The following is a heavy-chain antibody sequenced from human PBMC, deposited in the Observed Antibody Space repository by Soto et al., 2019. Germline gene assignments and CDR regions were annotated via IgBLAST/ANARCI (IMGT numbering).Heavy chain of an antibody. J-gene: IGHJ5*02. V-gene: IGHV3-11*01. CDR3: ARDDDYGGTNNWFDP. CDR2: ISGSGSST. Sequence: QVQLVESGGAFVKPGGSLRLSCAASGFTFSDYYMSWIRQAPGKGLECISYISGSGSSTYYADSVKGRFTVSRDNAKNSLYLQMNSLRAEDTAVYYCARDDDYGGTNNWFDPWGQGTLVTVSS. CDR1: GFTFSDYY. D-gene: IGHD4-17*01.